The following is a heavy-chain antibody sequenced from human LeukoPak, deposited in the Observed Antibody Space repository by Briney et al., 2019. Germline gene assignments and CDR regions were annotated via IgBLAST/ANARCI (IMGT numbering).Heavy chain of an antibody. CDR3: ARREDSSGYYCGT. D-gene: IGHD3-22*01. CDR2: IYPGDSDT. Sequence: GESLKISCNGSGYSFTIYWIGWVRQMPGKGLEWMGIIYPGDSDTRYSPSSQGQVTIPADKSISTAYLQWSSLKASDTAMYYCARREDSSGYYCGTWGQGTLVTVSS. V-gene: IGHV5-51*01. CDR1: GYSFTIYW. J-gene: IGHJ5*02.